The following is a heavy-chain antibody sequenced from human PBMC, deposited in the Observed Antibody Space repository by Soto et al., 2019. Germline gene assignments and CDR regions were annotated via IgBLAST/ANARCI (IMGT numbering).Heavy chain of an antibody. Sequence: PSETLSLTCNVSGVSISNSNYYWGWIRQPPGKGLEWIGSIYYTGNTYYNPSLKSRVTISVDTSKNQFSLKLDSVTAADTAVYFCERHSIWLLLPDYWGQGSLVTVSS. J-gene: IGHJ4*02. CDR2: IYYTGNT. CDR3: ERHSIWLLLPDY. CDR1: GVSISNSNYY. D-gene: IGHD3-22*01. V-gene: IGHV4-39*01.